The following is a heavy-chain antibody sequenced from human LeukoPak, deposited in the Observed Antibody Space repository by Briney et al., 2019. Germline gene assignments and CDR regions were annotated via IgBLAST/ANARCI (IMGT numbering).Heavy chain of an antibody. CDR3: AKARGRSSWPLDY. Sequence: ASISPGGGTTYYADYVKGRFTISRDNSKNSLFVQMNSLRAEDTAVYYCAKARGRSSWPLDYWGQGTLVTVSS. CDR2: ISPGGGTT. J-gene: IGHJ4*02. V-gene: IGHV3-23*01. D-gene: IGHD6-13*01.